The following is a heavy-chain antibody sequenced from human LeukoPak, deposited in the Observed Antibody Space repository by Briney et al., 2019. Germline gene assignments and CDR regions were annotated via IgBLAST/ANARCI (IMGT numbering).Heavy chain of an antibody. CDR3: ARDRGFDYYGSGSHLDY. CDR2: TYYRSKWYN. J-gene: IGHJ4*02. Sequence: SQTLSLTCVISGDSVSSNNAAWNWIRQSPSRGLEWLGRTYYRSKWYNDYAVSVKSRITINPDTSKNQFSLQLNSVTPEDTAVYYCARDRGFDYYGSGSHLDYWGQGTLVTVSS. V-gene: IGHV6-1*01. D-gene: IGHD3-10*01. CDR1: GDSVSSNNAA.